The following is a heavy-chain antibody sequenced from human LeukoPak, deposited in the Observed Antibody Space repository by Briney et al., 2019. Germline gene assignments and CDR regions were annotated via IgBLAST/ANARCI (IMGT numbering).Heavy chain of an antibody. J-gene: IGHJ4*02. CDR2: IKEDGSEK. CDR1: GFTFSSHW. V-gene: IGHV3-7*01. D-gene: IGHD3-9*01. Sequence: GGSLRLSCVVSGFTFSSHWMSWVRQAPGKGLEWVANIKEDGSEKYYVDSVKGRFTISRDNARKSLYLQMDSLRAEDTAVYYCATHGYSELRYFDWSTNEWGQGTLVSVSS. CDR3: ATHGYSELRYFDWSTNE.